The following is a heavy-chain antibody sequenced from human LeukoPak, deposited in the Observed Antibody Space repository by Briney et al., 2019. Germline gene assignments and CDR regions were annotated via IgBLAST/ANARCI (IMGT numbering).Heavy chain of an antibody. CDR1: GFTFSNFA. CDR3: ARAPGYGAAYYFDY. D-gene: IGHD1-1*01. CDR2: VSYDGSYK. V-gene: IGHV3-30*04. Sequence: GRSLRLSCAATGFTFSNFAMHWVRQAPGKGLEWVAVVSYDGSYKYYADFVKGRFTISRDNSKNTLYLQMNSLRAEDTAVYYCARAPGYGAAYYFDYWGQGTLVTVSS. J-gene: IGHJ4*02.